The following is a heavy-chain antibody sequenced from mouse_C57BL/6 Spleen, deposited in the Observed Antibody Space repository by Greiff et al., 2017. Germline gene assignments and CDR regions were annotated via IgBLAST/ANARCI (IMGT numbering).Heavy chain of an antibody. CDR2: IDPSDSYT. V-gene: IGHV1-69*01. CDR3: ARTGRTGTGFDY. J-gene: IGHJ2*01. Sequence: VQLQQPGAELVMPGASVKLSCKASGYTFTSYWMHWVKQRPGQGLEWIGEIDPSDSYTNYNQKFKGKSTLTVDKSSSTAYMQLSSLTSEDSAVYYCARTGRTGTGFDYWGQGTTLTVSS. CDR1: GYTFTSYW. D-gene: IGHD4-1*01.